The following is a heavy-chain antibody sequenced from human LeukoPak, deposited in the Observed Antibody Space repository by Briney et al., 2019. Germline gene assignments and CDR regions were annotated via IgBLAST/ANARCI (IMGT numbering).Heavy chain of an antibody. D-gene: IGHD3-22*01. Sequence: GGSLRLSCAASGFTFSSYAMSWVRQAPGKGLEWVSVLYSGGSTNYADSVKCRFTISRDNSKNTLYLQMNSLRAEDTAVYYCARVRDYYDSRGYYFEYFDHWGQGTLVTVSS. CDR3: ARVRDYYDSRGYYFEYFDH. V-gene: IGHV3-53*01. CDR2: LYSGGST. CDR1: GFTFSSYA. J-gene: IGHJ1*01.